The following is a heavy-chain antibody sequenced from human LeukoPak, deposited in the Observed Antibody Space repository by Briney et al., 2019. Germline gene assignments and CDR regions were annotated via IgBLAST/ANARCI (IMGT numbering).Heavy chain of an antibody. CDR3: ARSAAGTYC. CDR2: ISSSSSYK. V-gene: IGHV3-21*01. Sequence: PGGSLRLSCVASGFNFSSYSMNWVRQAPGKGLEWVSSISSSSSYKYYTDSVKGRFTISRDNAKNSLYLQMNSLRAEDTAVYYCARSAAGTYCWGQGTLVTVSS. CDR1: GFNFSSYS. J-gene: IGHJ4*02. D-gene: IGHD1-1*01.